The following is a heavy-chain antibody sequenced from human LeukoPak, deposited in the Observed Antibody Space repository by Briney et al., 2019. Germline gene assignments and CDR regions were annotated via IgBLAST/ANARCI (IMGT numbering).Heavy chain of an antibody. CDR2: ISYDGSNK. CDR1: GFTFSSYG. D-gene: IGHD6-19*01. J-gene: IGHJ4*02. CDR3: AKDSGEWLDQYYFDY. V-gene: IGHV3-30*18. Sequence: GRSLRLSCAASGFTFSSYGMHRVRQAPGKGLEWVAVISYDGSNKYCADSVKGRFTISRDNSKNTLYLQMNSLRAEDTAVYYCAKDSGEWLDQYYFDYWGQGTLVTVSS.